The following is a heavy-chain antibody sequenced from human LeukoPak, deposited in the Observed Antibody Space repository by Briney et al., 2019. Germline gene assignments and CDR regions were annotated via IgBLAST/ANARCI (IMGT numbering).Heavy chain of an antibody. V-gene: IGHV4-4*07. CDR3: ARLKFYDSTGYSPGYYMDV. CDR1: GGAIISYY. J-gene: IGHJ6*03. CDR2: IYPTGNT. Sequence: SETLSLTCSVSGGAIISYYWSWIRQPAGKGPEWIGRIYPTGNTDYNPSLKARVTTSTDLSKKQFSLRLRSVTAADTAVYYCARLKFYDSTGYSPGYYMDVWGKGTAVTVSS. D-gene: IGHD3-22*01.